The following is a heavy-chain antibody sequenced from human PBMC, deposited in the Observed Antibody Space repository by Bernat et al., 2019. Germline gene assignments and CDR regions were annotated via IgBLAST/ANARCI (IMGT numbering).Heavy chain of an antibody. CDR2: INPNSGGT. J-gene: IGHJ6*02. CDR3: ARDPELRYSIPYYYYYYGMDV. D-gene: IGHD3-9*01. CDR1: GYTFTGYY. V-gene: IGHV1-2*02. Sequence: QVQLVQSGAEVKKPGASVKVSCKASGYTFTGYYMHWVRQAPGQGLEWMGWINPNSGGTNYAQKVQGRVTMTRDTSISTAYRELSRLRSDDTAVYYCARDPELRYSIPYYYYYYGMDVWGQGTTVTVSS.